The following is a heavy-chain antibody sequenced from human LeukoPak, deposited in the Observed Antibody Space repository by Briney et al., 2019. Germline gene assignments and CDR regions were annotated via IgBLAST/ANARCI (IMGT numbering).Heavy chain of an antibody. CDR2: IISNENSA. CDR1: GFTFSSNW. V-gene: IGHV3-74*01. J-gene: IGHJ3*02. D-gene: IGHD6-13*01. Sequence: PGGSLRLSCAASGFTFSSNWIHWVRHAPGKGLVWVSRIISNENSATYADSVKGRFTISRDNAKNTLYLQMNSLRAEDTAVYYCVRGGIASAFDIWGQGTMVTVSS. CDR3: VRGGIASAFDI.